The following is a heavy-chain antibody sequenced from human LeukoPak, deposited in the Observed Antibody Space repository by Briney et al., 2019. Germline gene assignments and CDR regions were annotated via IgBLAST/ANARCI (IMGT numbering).Heavy chain of an antibody. CDR1: GFSFTTSW. CDR2: IEQDGSEK. J-gene: IGHJ1*01. CDR3: AKGHTSLAP. D-gene: IGHD5-18*01. V-gene: IGHV3-7*01. Sequence: SGGSLRLSCAASGFSFTTSWMSWVRRAPGKGLEWVASIEQDGSEKYYVDSVKGRFTISRDNAKNSLFLQMNSLRAEDTAVCYCAKGHTSLAPGGQGALVTVSS.